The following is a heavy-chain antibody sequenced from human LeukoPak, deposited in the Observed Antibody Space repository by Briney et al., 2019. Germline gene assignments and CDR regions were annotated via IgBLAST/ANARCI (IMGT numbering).Heavy chain of an antibody. D-gene: IGHD5-12*01. CDR2: ISSSDNTI. CDR1: GFTFSTYT. CDR3: AREFWGSGYDPIDY. Sequence: GGSLRLSCAASGFTFSTYTMNWVRQAPGKGLEWVSYISSSDNTIYYADSVKGRFTISRDNPKSSLYLQMNNLRAEDTAVYYCAREFWGSGYDPIDYWGQGTLVTVSS. V-gene: IGHV3-48*04. J-gene: IGHJ4*02.